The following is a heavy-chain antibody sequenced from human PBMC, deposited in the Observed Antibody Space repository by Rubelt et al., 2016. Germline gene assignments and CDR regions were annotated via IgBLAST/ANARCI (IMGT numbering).Heavy chain of an antibody. D-gene: IGHD5-18*01. J-gene: IGHJ4*02. CDR1: GFTVSSNY. CDR2: IYSGGNT. Sequence: VQLVESGGGVVQPGRSLRLSCTASGFTVSSNYISWVRQAPGKGLEWVSVIYSGGNTYYADSVKGRFTISRDNSKNTLYLEMNSLRAEDTAVYYCAKDSGFTSMVDDYWGQGRLVTVSS. CDR3: AKDSGFTSMVDDY. V-gene: IGHV3-66*01.